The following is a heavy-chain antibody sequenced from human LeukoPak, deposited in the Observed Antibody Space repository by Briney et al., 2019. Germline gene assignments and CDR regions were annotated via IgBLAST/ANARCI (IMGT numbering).Heavy chain of an antibody. CDR3: ARQYSSGWYDGYFDY. D-gene: IGHD6-19*01. CDR2: IYPGDSDT. V-gene: IGHV5-51*01. J-gene: IGHJ4*02. Sequence: GESLKISCKGSGYSFTNYWIGWVRQMPGKGLEWMGIIYPGDSDTRYSPSFQGQVTISADKSISTAYLQWSSLKASDTAMYYCARQYSSGWYDGYFDYWGQGTLVTVSS. CDR1: GYSFTNYW.